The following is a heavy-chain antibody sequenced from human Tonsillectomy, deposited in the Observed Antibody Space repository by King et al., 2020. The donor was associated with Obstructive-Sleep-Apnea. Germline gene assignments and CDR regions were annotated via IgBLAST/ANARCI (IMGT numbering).Heavy chain of an antibody. CDR1: GGSISSSSYY. CDR3: ASEEQPLALDY. V-gene: IGHV4-39*07. J-gene: IGHJ4*02. D-gene: IGHD6-13*01. CDR2: IYYSGST. Sequence: QLQESGPGLVKPSETLSLTCTVSGGSISSSSYYWGWIRQPPGKGLERIGSIYYSGSTYYNPSLKSRVTISVDTSKNQFSLKLSSVTAADTAVYYCASEEQPLALDYWGQGTLVTVSS.